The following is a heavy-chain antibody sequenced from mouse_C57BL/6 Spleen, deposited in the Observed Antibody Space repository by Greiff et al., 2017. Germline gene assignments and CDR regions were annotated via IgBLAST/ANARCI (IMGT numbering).Heavy chain of an antibody. Sequence: QVQLKESGPELVKPGASVKISCKASGYAFSSSWMNWVKQRPGKGLEWIGRIYPGDGDTNYNGKFKGKATLTADKSSSTAYMQLSRLTSEDSAVYFCASPYYYGSSPFAMDYWGKGTSVTVSS. CDR3: ASPYYYGSSPFAMDY. J-gene: IGHJ4*01. CDR1: GYAFSSSW. D-gene: IGHD1-1*01. CDR2: IYPGDGDT. V-gene: IGHV1-82*01.